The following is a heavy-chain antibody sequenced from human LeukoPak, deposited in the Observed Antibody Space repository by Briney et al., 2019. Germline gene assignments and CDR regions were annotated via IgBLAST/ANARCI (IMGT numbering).Heavy chain of an antibody. D-gene: IGHD1-26*01. Sequence: PSETLSLTCAVYGGSFSGYYWGWIRQPPGKGLEWIGSIYYSGSTYYNPSVKSRVTISADTSKNQFALRLTSVTAADTAVYYCARRFSGRYDYWGQGTLVTVSS. CDR1: GGSFSGYY. CDR2: IYYSGST. J-gene: IGHJ4*02. CDR3: ARRFSGRYDY. V-gene: IGHV4-39*01.